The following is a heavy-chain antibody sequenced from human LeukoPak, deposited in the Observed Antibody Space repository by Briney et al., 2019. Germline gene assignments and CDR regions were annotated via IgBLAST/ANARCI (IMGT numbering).Heavy chain of an antibody. D-gene: IGHD3-10*01. CDR2: ISHSGST. Sequence: SETLSPTCAVYGGSFSGYYWSWIRQPPGKGLEWIGEISHSGSTNYNPSLKSRVTISVDTSKNQFSLKLSSVTAADTAVYYCARVLGYYGSGSYYKGKYNAWFDPWGQGTLVTVSS. CDR3: ARVLGYYGSGSYYKGKYNAWFDP. J-gene: IGHJ5*02. V-gene: IGHV4-34*01. CDR1: GGSFSGYY.